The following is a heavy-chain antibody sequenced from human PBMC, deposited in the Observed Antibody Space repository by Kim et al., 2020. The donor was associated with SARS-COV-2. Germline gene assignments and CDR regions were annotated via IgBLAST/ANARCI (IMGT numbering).Heavy chain of an antibody. CDR2: IKQDGSEK. V-gene: IGHV3-7*03. CDR3: ARDQVAYCSSTSCSSAYYYYYGMDV. J-gene: IGHJ6*02. Sequence: GGSLRLSCVASGFTFSSYWMSWVRQAPGKGLEWVANIKQDGSEKYYVDSVKGRFTISRDNAKNSLYLQMNSLRAEDAAVYYCARDQVAYCSSTSCSSAYYYYYGMDVWGQGTTVTVSS. CDR1: GFTFSSYW. D-gene: IGHD2-2*01.